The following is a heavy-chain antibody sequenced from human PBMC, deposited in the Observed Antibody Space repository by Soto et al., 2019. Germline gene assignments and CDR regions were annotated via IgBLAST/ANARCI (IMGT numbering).Heavy chain of an antibody. J-gene: IGHJ4*02. D-gene: IGHD3-10*01. CDR1: GFTFADYG. CDR2: INWNGGTT. V-gene: IGHV3-20*04. CDR3: AKSQSPMVRGVIEDFDY. Sequence: EVQLVESGGGVVRPGGSLRLSCVACGFTFADYGMSLVRQVPGTGLERVSGINWNGGTTHYADSVKGRFTISRDNAKNSLYLQMNSLRVEDTALYYCAKSQSPMVRGVIEDFDYWGQGTLVTVSS.